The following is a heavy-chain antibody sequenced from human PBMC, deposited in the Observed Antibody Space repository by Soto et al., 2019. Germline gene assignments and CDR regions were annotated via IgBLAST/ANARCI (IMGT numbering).Heavy chain of an antibody. CDR1: GYTFTSYA. J-gene: IGHJ6*03. CDR3: ARVDYFYYIDV. CDR2: VNAANGNT. V-gene: IGHV1-3*01. Sequence: ASVKVSCKASGYTFTSYAMHWVRQAPGQRLEWMGWVNAANGNTKYSQKFQGRVTITRDTSASTAFMELSSLRSEDTAVYYCARVDYFYYIDVWGKGTTVTVSS.